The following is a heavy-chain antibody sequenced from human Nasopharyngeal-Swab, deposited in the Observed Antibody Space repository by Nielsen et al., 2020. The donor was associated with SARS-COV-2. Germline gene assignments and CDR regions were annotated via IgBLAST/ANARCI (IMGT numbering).Heavy chain of an antibody. V-gene: IGHV1-8*01. CDR1: GYSFTSYD. CDR3: ARTHGSGSYYTDDC. Sequence: SVKVSCKASGYSFTSYDINWVRQATGKGLEWMGWMNPNSGNTGYAQKFQGRVTMTRNTSISTAYMELSSLRSEDTAVYYCARTHGSGSYYTDDCWGQGTLVTVSS. J-gene: IGHJ4*02. CDR2: MNPNSGNT. D-gene: IGHD3-10*01.